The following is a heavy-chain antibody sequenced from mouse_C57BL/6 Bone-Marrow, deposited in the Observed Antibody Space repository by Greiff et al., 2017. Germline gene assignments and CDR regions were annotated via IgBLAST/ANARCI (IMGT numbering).Heavy chain of an antibody. D-gene: IGHD2-2*01. CDR3: ASSTMVTTTGYYFDY. V-gene: IGHV1-55*01. Sequence: VQLQQSGAELVKPGASVKMSCKASGYTFTSYWITWVKQRPGQGLEWIGDIYPGSGSTNYNEQFKSKATLTVDTSSSTAYMQLSSLTSEDSAVYYCASSTMVTTTGYYFDYWGQGTTLTVSS. CDR2: IYPGSGST. CDR1: GYTFTSYW. J-gene: IGHJ2*01.